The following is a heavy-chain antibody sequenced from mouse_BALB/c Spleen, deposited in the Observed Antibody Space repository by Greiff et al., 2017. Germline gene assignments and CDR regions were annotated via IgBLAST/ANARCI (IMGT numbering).Heavy chain of an antibody. J-gene: IGHJ4*01. Sequence: QVQLQQSGPGLVQPSQSLSITCTVSGFSLTSYGVHWVRQSPGKGLEWLGVIWSGGSKDYNAAFISRLSISKDNSKSQVFFKMNSLQADDTAIYYCARSNYYAMDYWGQGTSVTVSS. CDR3: ARSNYYAMDY. V-gene: IGHV2-4-1*01. D-gene: IGHD2-1*01. CDR2: IWSGGSK. CDR1: GFSLTSYG.